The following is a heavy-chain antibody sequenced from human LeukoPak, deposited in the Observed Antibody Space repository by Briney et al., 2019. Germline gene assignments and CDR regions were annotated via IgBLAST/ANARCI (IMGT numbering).Heavy chain of an antibody. D-gene: IGHD4-11*01. CDR3: AKRSTVTTSPIDY. CDR1: GFTFSSYA. J-gene: IGHJ4*02. V-gene: IGHV3-23*01. Sequence: PGGSLRLSCAPSGFTFSSYAMSWVRQAPGKGLEWVSAISGSGGSTYYADSVKGRFTISRDNSKNTLYLQMNSLRAEDTAVYYCAKRSTVTTSPIDYWGQGTLVTVSS. CDR2: ISGSGGST.